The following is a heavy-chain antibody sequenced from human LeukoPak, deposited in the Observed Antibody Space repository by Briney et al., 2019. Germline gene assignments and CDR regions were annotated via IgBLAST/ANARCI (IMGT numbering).Heavy chain of an antibody. CDR1: GYTFTNYA. CDR2: INTYTGNT. J-gene: IGHJ4*02. V-gene: IGHV1-18*01. CDR3: ARGGLFYCDTSGVYYFDY. Sequence: ASVKVSCKASGYTFTNYAITWVRQAPGQGLEWMGWINTYTGNTNYAQKLQDRVTMTTDTSTSTAYMELRSLRSDDTAVFFCARGGLFYCDTSGVYYFDYWGQGTLVTVSS. D-gene: IGHD3-22*01.